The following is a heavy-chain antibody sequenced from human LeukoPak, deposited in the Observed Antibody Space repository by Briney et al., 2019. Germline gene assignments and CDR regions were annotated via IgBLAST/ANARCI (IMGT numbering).Heavy chain of an antibody. CDR3: ARMSWYYFDY. J-gene: IGHJ4*02. V-gene: IGHV4-34*01. Sequence: XSETLSLTCAVYGGSFSGYYWSWIRQPPGKGLEWIGEINHSGSTNYNPSLKSRVTISVDTSKNQFSLKLSSVTAADTAVYYCARMSWYYFDYWGQGTLVTVSS. D-gene: IGHD6-13*01. CDR2: INHSGST. CDR1: GGSFSGYY.